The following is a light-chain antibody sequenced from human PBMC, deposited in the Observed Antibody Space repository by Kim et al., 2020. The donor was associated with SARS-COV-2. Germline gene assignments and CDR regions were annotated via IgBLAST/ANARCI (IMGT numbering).Light chain of an antibody. J-gene: IGKJ4*01. V-gene: IGKV3-11*01. CDR3: QQRTNWPLT. CDR2: DAS. CDR1: QSVSSY. Sequence: WSPGERATLSCRASQSVSSYLAWYQQKPGQAPRLLIYDASNRATGIPARFSGSGSGTDFTLTISSLEPEDFAVYYCQQRTNWPLTFGGGTKVDIK.